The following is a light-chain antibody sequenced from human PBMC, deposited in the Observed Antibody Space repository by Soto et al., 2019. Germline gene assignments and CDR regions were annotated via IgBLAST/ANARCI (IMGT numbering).Light chain of an antibody. Sequence: QSVLTQPPSASGSPGQSVTISCTGTSSDVGNYNYVSWYQQHPGKVPKLMIYEVNKRPSGVPDRFSGSKSGNTASLTVSGLQAEDEADYYCSSYAGSNKVFGGGTKLTVL. J-gene: IGLJ3*02. CDR3: SSYAGSNKV. CDR1: SSDVGNYNY. V-gene: IGLV2-8*01. CDR2: EVN.